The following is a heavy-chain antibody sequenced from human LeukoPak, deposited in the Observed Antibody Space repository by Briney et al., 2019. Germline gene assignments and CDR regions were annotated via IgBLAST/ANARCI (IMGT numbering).Heavy chain of an antibody. J-gene: IGHJ4*02. CDR3: ARDTITIFGVVIHHRPDY. CDR2: ISAYNGNT. CDR1: GYTFTSYG. D-gene: IGHD3-3*01. Sequence: ASVKVSCKASGYTFTSYGISWVRQAPGQGLEWMGWISAYNGNTNYAQKLQGRVTMTTDTSTSTAYMELRSLRSDDTAVYYCARDTITIFGVVIHHRPDYWGQGTLVTVSS. V-gene: IGHV1-18*01.